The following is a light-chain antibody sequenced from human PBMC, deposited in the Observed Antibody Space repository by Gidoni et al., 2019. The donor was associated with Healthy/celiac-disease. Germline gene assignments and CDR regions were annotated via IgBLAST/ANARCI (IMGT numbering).Light chain of an antibody. CDR3: QQYGSSHT. Sequence: EIVFTQSPATLSLSPGERATLSCGASQSVSSSYLAWYQQKPVLAPRLLIYDASSRATGIPDRFSGSGSGTDFTLTISRLEPEDFAVYYCQQYGSSHTFGPGTKVDIK. CDR2: DAS. CDR1: QSVSSSY. J-gene: IGKJ3*01. V-gene: IGKV3D-20*01.